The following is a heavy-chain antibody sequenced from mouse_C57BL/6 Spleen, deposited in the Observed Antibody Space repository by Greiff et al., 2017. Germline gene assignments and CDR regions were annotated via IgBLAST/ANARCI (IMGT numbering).Heavy chain of an antibody. J-gene: IGHJ3*01. V-gene: IGHV1-54*01. D-gene: IGHD6-1*01. CDR2: INPGSGGT. CDR3: ARSDSPFAY. CDR1: GYAFTNYL. Sequence: QVQLKQSGAELVRPGTSVKVSCKASGYAFTNYLIEWVKQRPGQGLEWIGVINPGSGGTNYNEKFKGKATLTADKSSSTAYMQLSSLTSEDSAVYFCARSDSPFAYWGQGTLVTVSA.